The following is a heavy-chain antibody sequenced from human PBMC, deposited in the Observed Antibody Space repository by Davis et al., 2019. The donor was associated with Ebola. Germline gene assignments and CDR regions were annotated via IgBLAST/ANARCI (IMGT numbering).Heavy chain of an antibody. CDR3: ARPRYSSSWYEGMDV. Sequence: PGGSLRLSCKGSGYTFSIYWIGWVRQMPGKGLEWMGIIYPGDSQTRYSPSFEGQVTISADKSISTAYLQWSSLKASDTAMYYCARPRYSSSWYEGMDVWGQGTTVTVSS. V-gene: IGHV5-51*01. CDR2: IYPGDSQT. J-gene: IGHJ6*02. CDR1: GYTFSIYW. D-gene: IGHD6-13*01.